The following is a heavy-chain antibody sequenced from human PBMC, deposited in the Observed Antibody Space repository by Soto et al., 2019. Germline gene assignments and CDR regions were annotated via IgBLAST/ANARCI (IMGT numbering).Heavy chain of an antibody. CDR3: ARGLRDSSGYYHVHYFQH. Sequence: QVQLHQWGAGLLKPSDTLSLTCADYGVPFSGYFWTWIRQPPGKGLEWIGEINHSGNTNYSPSLKSRVTISLDTSKNQFSLKLSSVTAADTAVYYCARGLRDSSGYYHVHYFQHWGQGTLVTVSS. J-gene: IGHJ1*01. CDR1: GVPFSGYF. V-gene: IGHV4-34*01. CDR2: INHSGNT. D-gene: IGHD3-22*01.